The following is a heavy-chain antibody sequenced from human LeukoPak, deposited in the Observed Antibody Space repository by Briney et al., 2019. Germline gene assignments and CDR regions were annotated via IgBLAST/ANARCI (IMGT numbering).Heavy chain of an antibody. CDR2: INWNGGST. V-gene: IGHV3-20*04. D-gene: IGHD1-26*01. CDR1: GFTFDDYG. Sequence: GGSLRPSCAASGFTFDDYGMSWVRQAPGKGLEWVSGINWNGGSTGYADSVKGRFTISRDNAKNSLYLQMNSLRAEDTALYYCARDSVGATRLDYWGQGTLVTVSS. CDR3: ARDSVGATRLDY. J-gene: IGHJ4*02.